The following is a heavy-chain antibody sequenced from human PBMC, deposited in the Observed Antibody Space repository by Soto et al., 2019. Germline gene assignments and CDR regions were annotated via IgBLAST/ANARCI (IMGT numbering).Heavy chain of an antibody. CDR3: ASLFGSGSYYNEAPDY. V-gene: IGHV3-20*04. CDR1: GFTFDDYG. J-gene: IGHJ4*02. Sequence: GGSLRLSCAASGFTFDDYGMSWVRQVPGKGLEWVSGVNWNGGSTGYVESVKGRFTISRDNAKNSLYLQMNSLRAEDTAVYYCASLFGSGSYYNEAPDYWGQGTLVTISS. CDR2: VNWNGGST. D-gene: IGHD3-10*01.